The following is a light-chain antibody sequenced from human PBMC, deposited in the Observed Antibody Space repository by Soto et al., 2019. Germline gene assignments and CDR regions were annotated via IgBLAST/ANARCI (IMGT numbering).Light chain of an antibody. V-gene: IGKV3-15*01. CDR1: QSVSSSY. CDR2: GAS. Sequence: IVLTQSPGTLSLSPGERATLSCRASQSVSSSYLAWYQQKPGQAPRLLIYGASTRATGIPARFSGSGSGTEFTLTISSLQSEDFAVFYCQQYHSWPRTFGQGTKVDIK. J-gene: IGKJ1*01. CDR3: QQYHSWPRT.